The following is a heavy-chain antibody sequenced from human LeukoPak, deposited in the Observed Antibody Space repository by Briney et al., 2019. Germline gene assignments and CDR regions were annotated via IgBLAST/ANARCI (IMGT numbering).Heavy chain of an antibody. Sequence: GGSLRLSCAASGFTVNSNYISWVRHAPGEGLEWGSSIYSGSTTSYGDSMRGRFAISRLHSEDTLFLQMDSLKTEDTAVYYCATLPIVVTSARIWGQGTSVTVSS. CDR2: IYSGSTT. D-gene: IGHD2-15*01. CDR3: ATLPIVVTSARI. V-gene: IGHV3-53*04. J-gene: IGHJ6*02. CDR1: GFTVNSNY.